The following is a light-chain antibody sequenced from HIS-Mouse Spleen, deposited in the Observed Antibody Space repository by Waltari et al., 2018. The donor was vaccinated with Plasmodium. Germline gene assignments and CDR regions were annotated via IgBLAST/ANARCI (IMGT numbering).Light chain of an antibody. V-gene: IGLV3-10*01. CDR2: QDS. Sequence: SYELTQPPSVSVSPGQTASITCSGDKLGDKYACWYQQKPGQSPVLVIYQDSKRTSGIPGRFSGSSSGTMATLTISGAQVEDEADYYCYSTDSSGNHRVFGGGTKLTVL. CDR1: KLGDKY. J-gene: IGLJ3*02. CDR3: YSTDSSGNHRV.